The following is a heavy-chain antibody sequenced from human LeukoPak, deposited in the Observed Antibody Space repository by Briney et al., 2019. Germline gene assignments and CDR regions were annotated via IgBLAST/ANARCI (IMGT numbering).Heavy chain of an antibody. CDR2: ISGSGGST. Sequence: GGSLRLSCAASGFTFSSYGMSWVRQAPGKGLEWVAGISGSGGSTDYADSVKGRFTISRDNSKNTLYLQMNSLRSEGTAVYYCAKDSGSSLYYFDYWGQGTLVTVSS. CDR3: AKDSGSSLYYFDY. J-gene: IGHJ4*02. CDR1: GFTFSSYG. V-gene: IGHV3-23*01. D-gene: IGHD1-26*01.